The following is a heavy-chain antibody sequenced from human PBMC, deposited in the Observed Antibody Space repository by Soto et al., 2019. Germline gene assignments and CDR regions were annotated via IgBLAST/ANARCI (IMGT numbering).Heavy chain of an antibody. J-gene: IGHJ4*02. CDR1: GGSISSGDYY. V-gene: IGHV4-30-4*01. CDR2: IYYSGST. Sequence: SETLSLTCTVSGGSISSGDYYWSWIRQPPGKGLEWIGYIYYSGSTYYNPSLKSRVTISVDTSKNQFPLKLSSVTAADTAVYYCARAPQHYDYVWGSYRYTESWGQGTLVTVSS. CDR3: ARAPQHYDYVWGSYRYTES. D-gene: IGHD3-16*02.